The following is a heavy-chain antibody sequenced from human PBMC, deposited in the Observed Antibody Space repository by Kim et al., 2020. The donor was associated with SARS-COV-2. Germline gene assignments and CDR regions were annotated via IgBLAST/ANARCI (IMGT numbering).Heavy chain of an antibody. CDR2: VDPSDSFT. D-gene: IGHD1-26*01. Sequence: GESLKIPCKGSGFTFTSYWISWVRQMPGKGLEWMGTVDPSDSFTDYRPSFRGHVSISADKSISTAYLQWSTLKASDTAMYYCARRSIVGASSNYYYGMPVWGQGTTVILSS. J-gene: IGHJ6*02. CDR3: ARRSIVGASSNYYYGMPV. V-gene: IGHV5-10-1*01. CDR1: GFTFTSYW.